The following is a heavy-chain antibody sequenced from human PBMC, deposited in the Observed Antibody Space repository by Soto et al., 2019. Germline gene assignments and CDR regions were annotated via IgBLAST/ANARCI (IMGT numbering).Heavy chain of an antibody. CDR2: INPGDSDI. CDR1: GYSFTTYW. D-gene: IGHD4-4*01. CDR3: AIHEQFYYYYYGMDV. Sequence: GESLKISCKASGYSFTTYWIAWVRQMPGKGLEWMGIINPGDSDIRYSPSFQGQVTISADNSISTAYLQWSSLKASDTAMYYCAIHEQFYYYYYGMDVWGQGTAVTAP. V-gene: IGHV5-51*01. J-gene: IGHJ6*02.